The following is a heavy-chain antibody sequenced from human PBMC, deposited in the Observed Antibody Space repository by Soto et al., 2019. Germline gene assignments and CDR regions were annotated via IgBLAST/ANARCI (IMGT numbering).Heavy chain of an antibody. Sequence: QVELVQSGADVKKPGSSVKVSCKASGGTCSSYAISWVRQAPGQGLEWMGGIIPIFGTANYAQKFQGRVTITADESTSTAYMELSSLRSEDTAVYYCASGYYDSSGIRAAFDIWGQGTMVTVSS. J-gene: IGHJ3*02. CDR2: IIPIFGTA. V-gene: IGHV1-69*12. CDR3: ASGYYDSSGIRAAFDI. D-gene: IGHD3-22*01. CDR1: GGTCSSYA.